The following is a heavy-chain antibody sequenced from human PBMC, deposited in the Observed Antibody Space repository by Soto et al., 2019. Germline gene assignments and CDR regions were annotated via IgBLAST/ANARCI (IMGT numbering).Heavy chain of an antibody. CDR2: VFDSGST. V-gene: IGHV4-30-4*01. CDR3: ARDIMPLTNDWYFDL. CDR1: GGSISGGVLS. D-gene: IGHD2-8*01. J-gene: IGHJ2*01. Sequence: QEELQESGPGLVKHSETLSLTCTVSGGSISGGVLSWSWIREPPGKGLEWIGHVFDSGSTYYNPSLKSRLTISVDTSKNQYSLRLSSVTAADTAVYYCARDIMPLTNDWYFDLWGRGTLVTVSS.